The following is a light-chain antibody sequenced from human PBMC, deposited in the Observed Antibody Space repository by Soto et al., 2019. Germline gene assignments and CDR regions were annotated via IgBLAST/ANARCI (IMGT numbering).Light chain of an antibody. CDR1: SGSIASNY. J-gene: IGLJ3*02. CDR2: EDN. V-gene: IGLV6-57*01. Sequence: NFMLTQPHSVSESPGKTVTISCTRSSGSIASNYVQWYQQRPGSSPTTVIYEDNQRPSGVPDRFSGSIDRSSNSASLTISGLKTEDEADYYCQSYDSSNPSWVFGGGTQLTVL. CDR3: QSYDSSNPSWV.